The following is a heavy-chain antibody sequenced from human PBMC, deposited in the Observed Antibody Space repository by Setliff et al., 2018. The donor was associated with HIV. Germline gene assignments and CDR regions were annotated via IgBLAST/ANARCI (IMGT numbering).Heavy chain of an antibody. J-gene: IGHJ4*02. D-gene: IGHD6-19*01. CDR1: GGSISSGDYF. CDR2: IYYSGSA. V-gene: IGHV4-30-4*08. Sequence: PSETLSLTCTVSGGSISSGDYFLSWIRQAPGKGLEWIGCIYYSGSAYYNPSLQRRVTISVDTSKNQVSLKLNSMTAADTAVYYCARRGAVASPPPLWGQGTLVTVSS. CDR3: ARRGAVASPPPL.